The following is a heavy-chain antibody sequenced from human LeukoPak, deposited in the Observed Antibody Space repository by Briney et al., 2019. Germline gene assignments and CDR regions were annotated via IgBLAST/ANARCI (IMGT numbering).Heavy chain of an antibody. CDR3: AKDPPSHYYDSSYRTS. Sequence: PGGSLRLSCAASGFTFSSYAMSWVRQAPGKGLEWVSAISGSGGSTYYADSVKGRFTISRDNSKNTLYLQMYSLRAEGTAVYYCAKDPPSHYYDSSYRTSWGQGTLVTVSS. J-gene: IGHJ5*02. V-gene: IGHV3-23*01. CDR1: GFTFSSYA. D-gene: IGHD3-22*01. CDR2: ISGSGGST.